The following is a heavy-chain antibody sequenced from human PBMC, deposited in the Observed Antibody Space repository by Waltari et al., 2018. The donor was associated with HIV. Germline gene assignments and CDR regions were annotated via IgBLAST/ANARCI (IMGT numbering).Heavy chain of an antibody. V-gene: IGHV4-61*02. J-gene: IGHJ6*02. CDR1: GGFIFDRHFS. CDR2: AYVTGAT. Sequence: QVQLEESAPPLVTPSQTPSLTCPLTGGFIFDRHFSWRSLRQSPGKAPEWIGRAYVTGATNYNPSLRGRVSISVDTSKRQISLRLTSVTAADTAVYYCARETFFMVRGVSPYYVFNGVDVWGRGTTVTVSS. D-gene: IGHD3-10*01. CDR3: ARETFFMVRGVSPYYVFNGVDV.